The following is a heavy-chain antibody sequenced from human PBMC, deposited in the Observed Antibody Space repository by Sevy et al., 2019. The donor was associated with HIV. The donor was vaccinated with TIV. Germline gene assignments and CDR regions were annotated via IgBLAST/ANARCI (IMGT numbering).Heavy chain of an antibody. CDR2: ISGSGGST. CDR1: GFTFSSYA. V-gene: IGHV3-23*01. CDR3: AKAHSSTSSPRVTHYFDY. Sequence: GGSLRLSCAASGFTFSSYAMSWVRQAPGKGLEWVSAISGSGGSTYYADSVKGRFTISRDNSKNTLYLQMNSLRAEDTAVYYCAKAHSSTSSPRVTHYFDYWGQGTLVTVSS. J-gene: IGHJ4*02. D-gene: IGHD2-2*01.